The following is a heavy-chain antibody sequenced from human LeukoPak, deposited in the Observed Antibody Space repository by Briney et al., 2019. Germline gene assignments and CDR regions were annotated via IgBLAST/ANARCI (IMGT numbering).Heavy chain of an antibody. V-gene: IGHV4-59*08. J-gene: IGHJ4*02. CDR2: IFYSGST. CDR3: ARFTSWFHFDY. D-gene: IGHD2-2*01. Sequence: SETLSLTCTVSGGSISTYYWSWIRQPPGKGLEWIGYIFYSGSTNYNPSLKSRVTISVDTSRTQFSLQLSSVTAADTAVYYCARFTSWFHFDYWGQGTLVTVSS. CDR1: GGSISTYY.